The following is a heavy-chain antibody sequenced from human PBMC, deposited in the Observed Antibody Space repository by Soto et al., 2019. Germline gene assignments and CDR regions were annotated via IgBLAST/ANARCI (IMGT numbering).Heavy chain of an antibody. Sequence: EVQLVESGGGLVQPGGSLRLSCAASGFTVSSKYMSWVRQAPGKGQEWVSVIYTGGSTDYADSVKGRFTISRDSSKNTLYLQMNSLRPEDTAVYYCARDSYFTYWGQGTLVIVSS. CDR1: GFTVSSKY. J-gene: IGHJ4*02. V-gene: IGHV3-53*04. D-gene: IGHD3-10*01. CDR2: IYTGGST. CDR3: ARDSYFTY.